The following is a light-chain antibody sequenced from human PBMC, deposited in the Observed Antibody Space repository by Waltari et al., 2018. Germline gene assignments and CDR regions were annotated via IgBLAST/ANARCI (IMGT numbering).Light chain of an antibody. CDR3: QKYVNLPAT. CDR1: QSVSKY. CDR2: DAS. Sequence: SCRASQSVSKYLAWYRQRPGQAPRLLIYDASIRATGIPDRFSGSGSGTDFSLTISRLEPEDFAVYYCQKYVNLPATFGQGTKVEIK. V-gene: IGKV3-20*01. J-gene: IGKJ1*01.